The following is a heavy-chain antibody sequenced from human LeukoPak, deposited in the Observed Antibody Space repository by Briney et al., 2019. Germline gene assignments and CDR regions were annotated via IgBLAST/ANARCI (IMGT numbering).Heavy chain of an antibody. V-gene: IGHV3-23*01. D-gene: IGHD5-18*01. CDR2: ISGSGGST. J-gene: IGHJ4*02. Sequence: GGSLRLSCAASGFTFSSYAMSWVRQAPGKGLEWVSLISGSGGSTYYADSVKGRFTISRDNAKNTLYLQTNSLRAEDTAVYYCATGSGLWSPDYWGQGTLVTVSS. CDR3: ATGSGLWSPDY. CDR1: GFTFSSYA.